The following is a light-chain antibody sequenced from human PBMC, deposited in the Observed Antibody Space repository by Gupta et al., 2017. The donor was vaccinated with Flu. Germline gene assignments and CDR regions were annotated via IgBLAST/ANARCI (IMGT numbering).Light chain of an antibody. Sequence: IVLTQSPGTLALSPGETATLSCSASQSVSTTSVAWYQIKNGQAPRRVIYDASVRAKGIPDSCGGSAVGADVNITIISSDAEDFEVYSCQHNNYKCGHYSFGQGTKVEIK. J-gene: IGKJ2*03. CDR2: DAS. CDR3: QHNNYKCGHYS. V-gene: IGKV3-20*01. CDR1: QSVSTTS.